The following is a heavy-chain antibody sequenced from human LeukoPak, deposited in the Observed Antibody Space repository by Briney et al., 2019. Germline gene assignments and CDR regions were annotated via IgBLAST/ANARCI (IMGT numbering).Heavy chain of an antibody. J-gene: IGHJ5*02. Sequence: SETLSLTCTVSGGSISSGGYYWSWIRQHPGKGLEWIGYIYYSGSTYYNPSLKSRVTISVDTSKNQFSLKLSSVTAADTAVYYCARVEATYYYGSGSSDWFDPWGQGTLVTVSP. CDR3: ARVEATYYYGSGSSDWFDP. V-gene: IGHV4-31*03. CDR1: GGSISSGGYY. CDR2: IYYSGST. D-gene: IGHD3-10*01.